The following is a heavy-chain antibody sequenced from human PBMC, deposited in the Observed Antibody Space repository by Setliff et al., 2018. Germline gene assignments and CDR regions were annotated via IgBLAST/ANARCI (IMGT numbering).Heavy chain of an antibody. Sequence: PGGSLRLSCAASGFTFSGSAMYRVRQASGKGLEWVGRIRSKSDSYATIYAASVRGRFTISRDDSKNTAYLQMNSLKTEDTAVYYCAAAPAGSDVFDMWGQGTMVTVSS. CDR3: AAAPAGSDVFDM. V-gene: IGHV3-73*01. J-gene: IGHJ3*02. D-gene: IGHD6-13*01. CDR1: GFTFSGSA. CDR2: IRSKSDSYAT.